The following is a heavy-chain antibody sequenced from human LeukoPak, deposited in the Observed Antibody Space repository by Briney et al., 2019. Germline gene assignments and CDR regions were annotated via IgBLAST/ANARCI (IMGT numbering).Heavy chain of an antibody. J-gene: IGHJ4*02. CDR2: IYSGGST. V-gene: IGHV3-53*01. CDR3: ARYMILGFFFDY. CDR1: GFTVSSNY. Sequence: GGSLRLSCAASGFTVSSNYMSWVRQAPGKGLEWVSIIYSGGSTYYADSVKGRFTISRDNSKNTLYLQMNSLRAEDTAGYYCARYMILGFFFDYWGQGTLVTVSS. D-gene: IGHD3/OR15-3a*01.